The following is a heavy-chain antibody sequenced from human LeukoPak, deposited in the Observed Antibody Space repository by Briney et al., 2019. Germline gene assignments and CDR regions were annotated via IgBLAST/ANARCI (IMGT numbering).Heavy chain of an antibody. CDR3: ARGTHSSSWYDAL. CDR1: GYTFTGYY. D-gene: IGHD6-13*01. CDR2: INPNSGGT. V-gene: IGHV1-2*02. Sequence: ASVKVSCKASGYTFTGYYMHWVRQAPGQGLEWMGWINPNSGGTNYAQKFQGRVTMTRDTSISAAYMELSRLRSDDTAVYYCARGTHSSSWYDALWGQGTMVTVSS. J-gene: IGHJ3*01.